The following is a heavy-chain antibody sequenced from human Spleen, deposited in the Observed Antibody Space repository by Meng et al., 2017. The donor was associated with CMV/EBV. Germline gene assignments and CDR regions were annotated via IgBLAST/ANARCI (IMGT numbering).Heavy chain of an antibody. D-gene: IGHD6-13*01. V-gene: IGHV1-2*02. J-gene: IGHJ5*02. CDR2: INPNSSGT. Sequence: KASGYTFTDYYVHWVRQAPGQGLEWMGWINPNSSGTNLVQDFRGRATMTRDTSITTAYMELTTLRSDDTAVYYCARGGSSWFKGDLDLWGQGALVTVSS. CDR1: GYTFTDYY. CDR3: ARGGSSWFKGDLDL.